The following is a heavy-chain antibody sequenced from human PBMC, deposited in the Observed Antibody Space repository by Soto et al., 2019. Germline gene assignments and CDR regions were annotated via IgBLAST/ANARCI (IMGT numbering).Heavy chain of an antibody. J-gene: IGHJ6*02. CDR1: GGTFSSYA. CDR3: ARGGIVVVVAALYYGMDV. Sequence: GASVKVSCKASGGTFSSYAISWVRQAPGQGLEWMGGIIPIFGTANYAQKFQGRVTITADESTSTAYMELSSLRSEDTAVYYCARGGIVVVVAALYYGMDVWGQGTTVTVSS. D-gene: IGHD2-15*01. CDR2: IIPIFGTA. V-gene: IGHV1-69*13.